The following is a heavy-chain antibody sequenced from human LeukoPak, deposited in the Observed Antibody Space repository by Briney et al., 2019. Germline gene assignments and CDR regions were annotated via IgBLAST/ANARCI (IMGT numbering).Heavy chain of an antibody. V-gene: IGHV3-23*01. CDR1: GFTFSSYA. Sequence: SGGSLRLSCAASGFTFSSYAMSWVRQAPGKGLEWVSAISGSGGSTYYADSVKGRFTISRDNSKNTLYLQMNSLRAEDTAVYYCAKAKLSGGWYFVYWGQGTLVTVSS. CDR3: AKAKLSGGWYFVY. D-gene: IGHD2-15*01. CDR2: ISGSGGST. J-gene: IGHJ4*02.